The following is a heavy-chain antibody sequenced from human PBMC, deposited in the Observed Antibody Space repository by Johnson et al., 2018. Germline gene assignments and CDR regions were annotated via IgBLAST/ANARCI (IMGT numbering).Heavy chain of an antibody. D-gene: IGHD1-26*01. V-gene: IGHV5-51*01. J-gene: IGHJ6*03. CDR3: ARHEWELLRGDYYYDYMDV. Sequence: VQLVQSGAEVKKPGESLKISCKGSGYSFTSYWIGWVRQMPGKGLEWMGIIYPGDSDTRYSPSFQGQVTISADKSISTPYLQWSSLKASDTAIFYCARHEWELLRGDYYYDYMDVWGKGTTVTVSS. CDR1: GYSFTSYW. CDR2: IYPGDSDT.